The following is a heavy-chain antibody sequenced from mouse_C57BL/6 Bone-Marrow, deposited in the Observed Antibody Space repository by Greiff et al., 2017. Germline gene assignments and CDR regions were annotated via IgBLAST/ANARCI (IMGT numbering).Heavy chain of an antibody. Sequence: QVQLQQPGAELVKPGASVKLSCKASGYTFTSYWMHWVKQRPGQGLEWIGMIHPNSGSTNYNEKFKSKATLTVDKSSSTAYMQLRSLTSEDSAVYYCARGGCPAGRIFAYEGRGTVVTVSA. CDR2: IHPNSGST. J-gene: IGHJ3*01. V-gene: IGHV1-64*01. CDR3: ARGGCPAGRIFAY. CDR1: GYTFTSYW.